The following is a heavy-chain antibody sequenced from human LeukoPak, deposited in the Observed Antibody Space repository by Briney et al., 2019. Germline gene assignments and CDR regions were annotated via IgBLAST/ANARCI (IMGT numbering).Heavy chain of an antibody. D-gene: IGHD5-24*01. V-gene: IGHV3-66*01. CDR2: LYSGGST. CDR1: GFTVSGNY. J-gene: IGHJ6*02. Sequence: GSLRLPCAASGFTVSGNYMSWVRQAPGKGLEWVSLLYSGGSTYYADSVKGRFSISRDNSKNTLYLQMNSLRAEDTAVYYCASRDKGYYYGMDVWGQGTTVTVSS. CDR3: ASRDKGYYYGMDV.